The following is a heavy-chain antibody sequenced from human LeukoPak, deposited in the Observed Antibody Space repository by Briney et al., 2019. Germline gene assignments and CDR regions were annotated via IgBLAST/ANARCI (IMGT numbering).Heavy chain of an antibody. D-gene: IGHD5-18*01. Sequence: GGSLRLSCAASGXSVNNLYVSWVRQAPGKGLEWVSVIYSGDRTYYADSVKGRFTISRDTSKNTVYLQMNSLRPEETAVYYCARDGEYSYGYGFDYWGQGTLVTVSS. CDR3: ARDGEYSYGYGFDY. V-gene: IGHV3-66*01. J-gene: IGHJ4*02. CDR2: IYSGDRT. CDR1: GXSVNNLY.